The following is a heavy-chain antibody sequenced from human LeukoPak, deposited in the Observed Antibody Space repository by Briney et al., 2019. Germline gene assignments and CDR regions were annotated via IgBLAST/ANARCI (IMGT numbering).Heavy chain of an antibody. D-gene: IGHD3-10*01. CDR2: IYYSGST. CDR3: ARVVNYGTTAPYFDY. Sequence: SQTLSLTCTVSGGSISSGDYYWSWIRQPPGKGLEWTGYIYYSGSTYYNPSLKSRVTISVDTSKNQFSLKLSSVTAADTTVCYCARVVNYGTTAPYFDYWGQGTLVTVSS. V-gene: IGHV4-30-4*01. J-gene: IGHJ4*02. CDR1: GGSISSGDYY.